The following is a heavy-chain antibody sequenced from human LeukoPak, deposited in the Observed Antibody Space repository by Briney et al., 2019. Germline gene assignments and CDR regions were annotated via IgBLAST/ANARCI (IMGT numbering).Heavy chain of an antibody. D-gene: IGHD3-10*01. CDR3: ARDEVLLWLGESRDDAFDI. CDR1: GYTFTSYG. V-gene: IGHV1-18*01. CDR2: ISAYNGNT. Sequence: ASVKVSCKASGYTFTSYGISWVRQAPGQGLEWMGWISAYNGNTNYAQKLQGRVTMTTHKSRSTAYMELRSLRSDDTAVYYCARDEVLLWLGESRDDAFDIWGQGTMVTVSS. J-gene: IGHJ3*02.